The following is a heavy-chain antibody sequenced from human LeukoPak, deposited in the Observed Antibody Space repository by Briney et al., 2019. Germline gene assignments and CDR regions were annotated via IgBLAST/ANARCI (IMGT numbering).Heavy chain of an antibody. CDR1: GFTFSSYA. V-gene: IGHV3-23*01. CDR2: ISGSGDNT. Sequence: GGSLRLSCAASGFTFSSYAMSWVRQAPGKGLEWVSGISGSGDNTYYADSVKGRFTISRDNSKNTLYLQMNSLRAEDTAVYYCARAGTYDSSGFDAPDIWGQGTMVTVSS. J-gene: IGHJ3*02. D-gene: IGHD3-22*01. CDR3: ARAGTYDSSGFDAPDI.